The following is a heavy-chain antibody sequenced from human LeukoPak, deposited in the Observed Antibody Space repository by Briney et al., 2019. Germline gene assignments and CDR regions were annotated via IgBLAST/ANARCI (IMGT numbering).Heavy chain of an antibody. Sequence: GSLRLSCSASGFTFSIYWMHWVRQAPGKGLVWVSRINIDGSSTSYADSVKGPFTISRDNAKNTLYRQMNSRRAEDTAVYSCVREGGGSYRRGYFDYWGQGTLVTVSS. V-gene: IGHV3-74*01. CDR3: VREGGGSYRRGYFDY. D-gene: IGHD1-26*01. CDR2: INIDGSST. J-gene: IGHJ4*02. CDR1: GFTFSIYW.